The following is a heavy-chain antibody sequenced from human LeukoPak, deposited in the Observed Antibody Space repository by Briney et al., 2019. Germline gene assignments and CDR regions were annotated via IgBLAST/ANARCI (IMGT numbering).Heavy chain of an antibody. J-gene: IGHJ3*02. CDR1: GFTFSSYG. V-gene: IGHV3-7*01. Sequence: PGGSLRLSCAASGFTFSSYGMHWVRQAPGKGLEWVANIKQDGNEKYYVDSVKGRFAISRDNAKNSLYLQMNSLRAEDTAVYYCASQHCSSTTCYTDAFDIWGQGTMVTVSS. CDR2: IKQDGNEK. D-gene: IGHD2-2*02. CDR3: ASQHCSSTTCYTDAFDI.